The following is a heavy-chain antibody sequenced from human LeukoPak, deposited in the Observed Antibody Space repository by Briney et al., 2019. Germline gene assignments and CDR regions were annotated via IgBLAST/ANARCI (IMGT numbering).Heavy chain of an antibody. CDR3: ARDPGTIFDVLNYHFDY. Sequence: GGSLRLSCAAYGFTFSSYAMSWVRQAPGKGMEWVSAISGSGGSTYYADSVQGRFTISRDNFKNTLYLQMNSLTAEDTAIYYCARDPGTIFDVLNYHFDYWGQGTLVTVSS. CDR1: GFTFSSYA. V-gene: IGHV3-23*01. CDR2: ISGSGGST. D-gene: IGHD3-3*01. J-gene: IGHJ4*02.